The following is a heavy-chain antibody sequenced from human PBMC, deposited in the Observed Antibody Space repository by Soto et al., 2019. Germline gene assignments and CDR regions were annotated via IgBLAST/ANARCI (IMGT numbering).Heavy chain of an antibody. Sequence: GGSLRLSCAASGFTFSNYAMSWVRQAPGKGLEWVSSLSPDGAYIYYADSVKGRFTFSRDNSKNTLYLQMNSLAAEDAAIYYCARGAATSWCSYWGQGTLVTVSS. CDR1: GFTFSNYA. D-gene: IGHD2-15*01. J-gene: IGHJ4*02. V-gene: IGHV3-23*01. CDR3: ARGAATSWCSY. CDR2: LSPDGAYI.